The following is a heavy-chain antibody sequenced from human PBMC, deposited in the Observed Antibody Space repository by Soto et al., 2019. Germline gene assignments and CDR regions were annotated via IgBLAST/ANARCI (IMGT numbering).Heavy chain of an antibody. CDR1: GYTFTSYG. CDR3: ARHEQLYIPRSAPWFDP. Sequence: VASVKVSCKASGYTFTSYGISWVRQAPGQGLEWMGWISAYNGNTNYAQKLQGRVTMTTDTSTSTAYMELRSLRSDDTAVYYCARHEQLYIPRSAPWFDPWGQGILVTVSS. CDR2: ISAYNGNT. J-gene: IGHJ5*02. V-gene: IGHV1-18*04. D-gene: IGHD6-6*01.